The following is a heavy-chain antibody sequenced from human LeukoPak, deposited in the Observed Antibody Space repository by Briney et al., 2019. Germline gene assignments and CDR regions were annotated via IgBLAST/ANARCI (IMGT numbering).Heavy chain of an antibody. J-gene: IGHJ6*03. Sequence: SETLSLTCTVSGDSISSYYWSWIRQPPGKGLEWIGYIYYSGSTNYNPSLKSRVTISVDTSKNQFSLKLSSVTAADTAAYYCARSVEGYCRGGSCYYYSYYMDVWGKGTTVTVSS. CDR3: ARSVEGYCRGGSCYYYSYYMDV. V-gene: IGHV4-59*01. CDR2: IYYSGST. CDR1: GDSISSYY. D-gene: IGHD2-15*01.